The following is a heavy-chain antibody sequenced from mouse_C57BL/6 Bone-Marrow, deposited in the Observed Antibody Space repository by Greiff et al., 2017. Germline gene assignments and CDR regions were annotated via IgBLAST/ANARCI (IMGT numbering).Heavy chain of an antibody. V-gene: IGHV2-6-1*01. CDR3: ARHGGDY. CDR2: LWSDGST. Sequence: VKLMESGPGLVARSQSLSITCTVSGFSLTSYGVHWVRQPPCKGLAWLVVLWSDGSTTYNSALKSRLSISKDNSKSQVFLKMNSLQTDDTAMYYCARHGGDYWGQGTSVTGSS. J-gene: IGHJ4*01. CDR1: GFSLTSYG.